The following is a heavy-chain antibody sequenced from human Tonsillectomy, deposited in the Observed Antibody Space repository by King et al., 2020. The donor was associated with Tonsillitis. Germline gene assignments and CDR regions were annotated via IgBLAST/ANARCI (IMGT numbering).Heavy chain of an antibody. J-gene: IGHJ5*02. CDR1: GGSISSHY. D-gene: IGHD3-22*01. Sequence: QLQESGPGLVKSSETLSLTCTVSGGSISSHYWSWIRQPAGKGLEWIGHIYISGNTNYNPSLKSRVTMSVDTSKNQFSLKLSSVTAADTAVYYCARDHPYYYDSSGYYQSNWFDTWGQGTLVTVSS. CDR3: ARDHPYYYDSSGYYQSNWFDT. V-gene: IGHV4-4*07. CDR2: IYISGNT.